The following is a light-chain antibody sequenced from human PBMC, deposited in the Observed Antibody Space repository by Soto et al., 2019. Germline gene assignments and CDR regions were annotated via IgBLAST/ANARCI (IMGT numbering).Light chain of an antibody. CDR1: QSVTSTY. V-gene: IGKV3-20*01. J-gene: IGKJ1*01. CDR2: GAS. Sequence: EIVLTQSPATLSLSPGERATLSCRASQSVTSTYLGWYQQKPGQAPRLLIYGASSRATGIPDRFSGSGSGTDFTLTISRLEPEDYAVYYCQHYGSSLWTFGQGTKV. CDR3: QHYGSSLWT.